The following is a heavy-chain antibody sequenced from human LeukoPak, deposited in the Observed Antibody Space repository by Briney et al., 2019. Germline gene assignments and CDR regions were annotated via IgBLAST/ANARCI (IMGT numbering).Heavy chain of an antibody. CDR3: AKAARRPYYYMDV. V-gene: IGHV4-34*01. D-gene: IGHD6-6*01. J-gene: IGHJ6*03. Sequence: SETLSLTCAVYGGSFSGYYWSWIRQPPGKGLEWIGEINHSGSTNYNPSLKSRVTISVDTSKNQFSLKLSSVTAADTAVYYCAKAARRPYYYMDVWDKGTTVTVSS. CDR1: GGSFSGYY. CDR2: INHSGST.